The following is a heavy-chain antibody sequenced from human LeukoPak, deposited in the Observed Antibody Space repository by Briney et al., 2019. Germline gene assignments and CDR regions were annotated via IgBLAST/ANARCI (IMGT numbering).Heavy chain of an antibody. CDR2: IRQDGSEK. CDR3: SGGGNPASGFITAAGG. CDR1: GCGCSRYW. D-gene: IGHD3-22*01. J-gene: IGHJ4*02. Sequence: GGSLRLSCVVSGCGCSRYWMNWVRQAPGKGLEWVANIRQDGSEKYYADSVKGRFTVSRDNSKNSLYLEMNSLRVEDTAIYYCSGGGNPASGFITAAGGWGPGNLVNRSS. V-gene: IGHV3-7*04.